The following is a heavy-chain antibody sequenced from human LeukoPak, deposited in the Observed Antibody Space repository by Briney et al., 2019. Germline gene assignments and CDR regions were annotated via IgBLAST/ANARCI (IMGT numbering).Heavy chain of an antibody. CDR1: GFTFSSYW. CDR2: IKQDGSEK. V-gene: IGHV3-7*01. CDR3: ARVRVLWKHDAFDI. Sequence: PGGSLRLSCAASGFTFSSYWMSWVRQAPGKGLEWVANIKQDGSEKYYVDSVKGRFTISRDNAKNSQYLQKNSLRAEDTAVYYCARVRVLWKHDAFDIWGQGTMVTVSS. D-gene: IGHD3-3*01. J-gene: IGHJ3*02.